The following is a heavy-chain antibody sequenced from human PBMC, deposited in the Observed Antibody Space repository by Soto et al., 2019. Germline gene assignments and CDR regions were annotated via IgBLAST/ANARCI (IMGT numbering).Heavy chain of an antibody. Sequence: QVQLQESGPGLVKPSQTLSLTCTVSGGSISSGGYYWSWIRQPPGKGLEWIGYIYYSGSTYYNPSLKSRVTISVDTSKNQFALKLSSVTAADTAVYYCASTPRLRFLEWLWLDPWGQGTLVTVSS. D-gene: IGHD3-3*01. CDR3: ASTPRLRFLEWLWLDP. CDR2: IYYSGST. CDR1: GGSISSGGYY. V-gene: IGHV4-31*03. J-gene: IGHJ5*02.